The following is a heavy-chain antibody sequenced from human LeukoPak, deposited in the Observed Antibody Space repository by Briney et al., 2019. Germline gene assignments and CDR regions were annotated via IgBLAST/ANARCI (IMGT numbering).Heavy chain of an antibody. CDR2: IYYSGST. V-gene: IGHV4-39*07. CDR3: ARSKGTGTIDY. Sequence: SETLSLTCTVSGGSISSSSYYWGWIREPPGKGLEWIGSIYYSGSTYYNPSLKSRVIISVDTSKNQFSLKLTSVTAADTAVYYCARSKGTGTIDYWGQGTLVTVSS. D-gene: IGHD1-1*01. J-gene: IGHJ4*02. CDR1: GGSISSSSYY.